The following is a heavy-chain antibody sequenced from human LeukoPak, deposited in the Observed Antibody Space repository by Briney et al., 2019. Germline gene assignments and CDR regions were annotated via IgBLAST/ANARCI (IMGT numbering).Heavy chain of an antibody. CDR3: AKDIGSGHDPSLGFDY. V-gene: IGHV3-23*01. D-gene: IGHD5-12*01. CDR2: TSGSGGST. J-gene: IGHJ4*02. Sequence: PGGSLRLSCAASGLTFSSYAMSWVRQAPGKGLEWVSATSGSGGSTYYADSVKGRFTISRDNSKNTLYLQMNSLRAEDTAVYYCAKDIGSGHDPSLGFDYWGQGTLVTVSS. CDR1: GLTFSSYA.